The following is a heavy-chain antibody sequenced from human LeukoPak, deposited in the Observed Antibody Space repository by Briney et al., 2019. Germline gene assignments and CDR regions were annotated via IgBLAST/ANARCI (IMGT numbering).Heavy chain of an antibody. D-gene: IGHD3-16*01. CDR3: AREAYTTGADY. CDR1: GYTFTSYG. Sequence: ASVKVSCKASGYTFTSYGVSWVRQAPGQGLEWMGWISAYNGNANYVQRLQGRVTLTTDTSTTTAYMELRSLTSDDTAEYYCAREAYTTGADYWGQGTLVTVSS. CDR2: ISAYNGNA. J-gene: IGHJ4*02. V-gene: IGHV1-18*01.